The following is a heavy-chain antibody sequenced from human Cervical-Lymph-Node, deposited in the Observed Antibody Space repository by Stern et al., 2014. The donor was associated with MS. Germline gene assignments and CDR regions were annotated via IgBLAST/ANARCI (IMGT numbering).Heavy chain of an antibody. CDR1: GYTFIEYA. CDR3: RAGSDAFDI. D-gene: IGHD6-13*01. Sequence: QVQLVQSGAEVKKPGASVKVSCKASGYTFIEYAISWVRQAPGQGLEWMGWIGTNIGNTNYAQKCQGIVTLATDTSTTTVYMELRSLRSDDTAMYYCRAGSDAFDIWGQGTMVTVSS. CDR2: IGTNIGNT. J-gene: IGHJ3*02. V-gene: IGHV1-18*01.